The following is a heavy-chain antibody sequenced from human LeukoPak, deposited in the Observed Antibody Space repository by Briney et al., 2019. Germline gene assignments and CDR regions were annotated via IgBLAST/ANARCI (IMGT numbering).Heavy chain of an antibody. V-gene: IGHV4-4*07. J-gene: IGHJ6*03. CDR3: ARDSSGYYSDYYYYYMDV. CDR2: IYTSGST. D-gene: IGHD3-22*01. Sequence: SETLSLTCAVYGGSFSGYYWSWIRQPAGKGLEWIGRIYTSGSTNYNPSLKSRVTMSVDTSKNQFSLKLSSVTAADTAVYYCARDSSGYYSDYYYYYMDVWGKGTTVTISS. CDR1: GGSFSGYY.